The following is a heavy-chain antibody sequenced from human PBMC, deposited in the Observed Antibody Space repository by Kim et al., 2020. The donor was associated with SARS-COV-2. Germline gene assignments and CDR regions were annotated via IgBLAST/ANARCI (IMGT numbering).Heavy chain of an antibody. CDR1: GFTFSSYA. J-gene: IGHJ4*01. CDR3: AKEGHYGLAADVYHFD. CDR2: ASNDGKKK. Sequence: GGSLRLSCEGSGFTFSSYAIYWVRQAPGKGLEWVAVASNDGKKKYYADPVKGRFTISRDNVKNTIYLQMDSLRPEDTAVYFCAKEGHYGLAADVYHFD. V-gene: IGHV3-30*18. D-gene: IGHD3-10*01.